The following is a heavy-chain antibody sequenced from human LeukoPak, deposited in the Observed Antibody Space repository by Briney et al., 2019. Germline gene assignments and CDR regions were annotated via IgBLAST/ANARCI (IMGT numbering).Heavy chain of an antibody. V-gene: IGHV3-30*02. J-gene: IGHJ4*02. CDR3: ARGVPIPATHPIDY. D-gene: IGHD3-10*01. CDR1: GFTFTSYG. CDR2: IWYDGRHK. Sequence: GGSLRLSCAASGFTFTSYGMHWVRQAPGKGREWVAMIWYDGRHKKYAHSVDGRFSISRDTSTNTLYLQMNSLSADDTAVYYCARGVPIPATHPIDYWGQGSLVTVSS.